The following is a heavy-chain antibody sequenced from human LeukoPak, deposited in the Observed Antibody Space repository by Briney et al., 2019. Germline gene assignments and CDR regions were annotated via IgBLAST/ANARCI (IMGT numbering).Heavy chain of an antibody. CDR1: GDSISGYY. J-gene: IGHJ4*02. Sequence: SETLSLTCTVSGDSISGYYWSWMRQPPGRGLEWIGYIYYSGSTNYNPSLKSRVTISVDTSKNQFSLKPSSVTAADTAVYYCARYVSSGLDYWGQGTLVTVSS. D-gene: IGHD3-22*01. CDR2: IYYSGST. CDR3: ARYVSSGLDY. V-gene: IGHV4-59*01.